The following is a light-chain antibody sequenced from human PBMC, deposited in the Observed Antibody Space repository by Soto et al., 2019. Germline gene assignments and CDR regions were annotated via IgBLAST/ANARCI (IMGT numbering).Light chain of an antibody. CDR2: GAS. V-gene: IGKV3-15*01. CDR3: QQYNNWPLT. CDR1: QSVSSN. Sequence: EIVMTQSPATLSVSPGERATLSCRASQSVSSNLAWYPQKPVQAPRLLIYGASTRATGIPARFSGSGSGTEVTLTISSLQSEDFAVYYGQQYNNWPLTFGGGTKVEIK. J-gene: IGKJ4*01.